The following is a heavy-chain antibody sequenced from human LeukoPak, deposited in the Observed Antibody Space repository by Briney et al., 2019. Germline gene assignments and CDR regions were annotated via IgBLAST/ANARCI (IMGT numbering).Heavy chain of an antibody. CDR2: IYPRDGST. V-gene: IGHV1-46*01. J-gene: IGHJ4*02. Sequence: ASVKVFCKASGYTFTSNYIHWVRQAPGQGLEWMGMIYPRDGSTSYAQKFQGRVTVTRDTSTSTVHMELSGLRSEDTAVYCCARDQEGFDYWGQGTLVTVSS. CDR1: GYTFTSNY. CDR3: ARDQEGFDY.